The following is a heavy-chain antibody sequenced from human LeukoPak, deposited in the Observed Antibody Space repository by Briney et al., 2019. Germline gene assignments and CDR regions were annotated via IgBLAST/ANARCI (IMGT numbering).Heavy chain of an antibody. CDR2: IFSSGTT. CDR3: ARDRGSDGSDQLDP. J-gene: IGHJ5*02. Sequence: SETLSLTCTASGGSINNYVLIWIRQPAGKRLEWIGRIFSSGTTNYNPSLKSRATMSVDTSKNQFSLKLSSVTAADTAVYYCARDRGSDGSDQLDPWGQGTLVTVSS. D-gene: IGHD3-10*01. V-gene: IGHV4-4*07. CDR1: GGSINNYV.